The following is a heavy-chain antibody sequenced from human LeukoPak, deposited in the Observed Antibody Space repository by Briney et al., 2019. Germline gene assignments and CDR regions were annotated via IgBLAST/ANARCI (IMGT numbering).Heavy chain of an antibody. CDR2: IYSGGST. D-gene: IGHD5-24*01. CDR3: ARDRGDGYLDY. CDR1: GFTVSSNY. Sequence: GGSLRLSCAASGFTVSSNYMSWVRQAPGEGLEWVSVIYSGGSTYYADSVKGRFTISRDNSKNTLYLQMNSLRAEDTAVYYCARDRGDGYLDYWGQGTLVTVSS. V-gene: IGHV3-53*01. J-gene: IGHJ4*02.